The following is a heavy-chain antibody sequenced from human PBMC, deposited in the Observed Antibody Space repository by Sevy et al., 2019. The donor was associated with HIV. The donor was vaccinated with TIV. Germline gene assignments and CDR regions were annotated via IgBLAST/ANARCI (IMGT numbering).Heavy chain of an antibody. CDR1: GFTVNSNY. D-gene: IGHD5-18*01. CDR3: ARGKSGYGYALNY. V-gene: IGHV3-66*01. CDR2: IHSGDTT. Sequence: GGSLRLSCAASGFTVNSNYMTWVRQAPGKGLEGVSVIHSGDTTYHADSVKDRFTISRDNFKNTLYLHMRSLRAEDTAVYYCARGKSGYGYALNYWGQGTLVTVSS. J-gene: IGHJ4*02.